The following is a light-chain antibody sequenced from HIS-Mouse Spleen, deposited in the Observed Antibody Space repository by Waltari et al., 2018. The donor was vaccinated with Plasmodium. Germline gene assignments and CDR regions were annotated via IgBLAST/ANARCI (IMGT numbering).Light chain of an antibody. Sequence: SYELTQPPSVSVSPGQTARITCSGDALPKTYAYWYQQKSGQAPVLVIYEDSKRPSGIPVRFSGSSSGTRATLTISGAQVEDEADYYCYSTDSSGNHRVFGGGTKLTVL. CDR2: EDS. V-gene: IGLV3-10*01. CDR1: ALPKTY. J-gene: IGLJ3*02. CDR3: YSTDSSGNHRV.